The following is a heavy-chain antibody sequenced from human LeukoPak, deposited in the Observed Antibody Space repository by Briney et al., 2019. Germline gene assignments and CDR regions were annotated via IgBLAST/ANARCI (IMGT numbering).Heavy chain of an antibody. J-gene: IGHJ4*02. CDR1: GGSVSSGSYY. CDR2: IYYSGST. CDR3: ARAPPMVRGVITYFDY. V-gene: IGHV4-61*01. D-gene: IGHD3-10*01. Sequence: SGPTLVKPSETLSLTCTVSGGSVSSGSYYWSWIRQPPGKGLEWIGYIYYSGSTYYNPSLKSRVTISVDTSKNQFSLKLSSVTAADTAVYYCARAPPMVRGVITYFDYWGQGTLVTVSS.